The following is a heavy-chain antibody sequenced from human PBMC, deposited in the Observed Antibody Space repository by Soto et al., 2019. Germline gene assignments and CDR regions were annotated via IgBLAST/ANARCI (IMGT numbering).Heavy chain of an antibody. CDR3: ARLAVADPDY. CDR2: ISSSSSYI. J-gene: IGHJ4*02. V-gene: IGHV3-21*01. Sequence: EVQLVESGGGLVKPGGSLRLSCAASGFTFSSYSMNWVRQAPGKGLEWVSSISSSSSYIYYADSVKGRFIISRDNAKNSLYLQMNSLRAEDTAVYYCARLAVADPDYWGQGTLVTVSS. D-gene: IGHD6-19*01. CDR1: GFTFSSYS.